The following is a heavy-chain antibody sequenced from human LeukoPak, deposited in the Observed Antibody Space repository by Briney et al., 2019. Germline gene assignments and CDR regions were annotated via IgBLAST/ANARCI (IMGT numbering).Heavy chain of an antibody. CDR3: TRGRGAFNDFDY. D-gene: IGHD2/OR15-2a*01. J-gene: IGHJ4*02. CDR1: GFTFSSYA. CDR2: ISNHGNDG. V-gene: IGHV3-30*01. Sequence: GGSLRLSCVDSGFTFSSYAMHWVRQTPGKGLEWVAVISNHGNDGFYADSVKGHFTISRDNSKNTLYLQMDNLRAEDTAVYYCTRGRGAFNDFDYWGQGTLVTVSS.